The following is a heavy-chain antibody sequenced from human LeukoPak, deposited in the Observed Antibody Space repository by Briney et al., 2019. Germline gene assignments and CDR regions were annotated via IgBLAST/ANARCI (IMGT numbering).Heavy chain of an antibody. D-gene: IGHD1-26*01. Sequence: PGGSLRLSCAASGFTFSSYGMHWVRQAPGKGLEWVAVIWYDGSNKYYADSVKGQFTISRDNSKNTLYLQMNSLRAEDTAVYYCARDRGGSYYNAFDIWGQGTMVTVSS. CDR1: GFTFSSYG. CDR2: IWYDGSNK. V-gene: IGHV3-33*01. J-gene: IGHJ3*02. CDR3: ARDRGGSYYNAFDI.